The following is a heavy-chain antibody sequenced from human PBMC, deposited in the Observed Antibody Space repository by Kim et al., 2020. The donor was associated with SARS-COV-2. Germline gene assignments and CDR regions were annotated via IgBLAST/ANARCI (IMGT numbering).Heavy chain of an antibody. V-gene: IGHV3-30*07. J-gene: IGHJ6*02. CDR3: ARDIGYSSVYYYYGMDV. D-gene: IGHD6-25*01. Sequence: VKGPFTISRDNYKNTLYLQMNSLRAEDTAVYYCARDIGYSSVYYYYGMDVWGQGTTVTVSS.